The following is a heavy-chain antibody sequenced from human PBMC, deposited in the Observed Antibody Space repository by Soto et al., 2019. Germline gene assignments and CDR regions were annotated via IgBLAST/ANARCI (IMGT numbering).Heavy chain of an antibody. V-gene: IGHV3-48*02. CDR1: GFTFLTYS. J-gene: IGHJ6*02. CDR3: ARLYYDYV. Sequence: CGSLRLSCAGSGFTFLTYSINLFRQAAGKGLEWIAYISHDSDTIQYADSVKGRFTISRDNAKNSLYLQMNSLRDEDTAVYYCARLYYDYVWGQGTTVTVSS. D-gene: IGHD3-3*01. CDR2: ISHDSDTI.